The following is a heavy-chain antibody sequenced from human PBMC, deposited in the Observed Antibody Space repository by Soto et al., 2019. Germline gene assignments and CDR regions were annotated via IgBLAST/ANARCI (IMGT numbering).Heavy chain of an antibody. Sequence: ASETLSLTCTVSGGSLSGGTNYWSWVRQSPGKEMEWIGYIYDRGSTKYNPSLKSRVTISQDTSSNQFSLTMNSVSASDTAVYHCAKIPTLYYDSRGFYGWFGPWGQGTQVTVSS. CDR1: GGSLSGGTNY. CDR3: AKIPTLYYDSRGFYGWFGP. J-gene: IGHJ5*02. D-gene: IGHD3-22*01. CDR2: IYDRGST. V-gene: IGHV4-61*01.